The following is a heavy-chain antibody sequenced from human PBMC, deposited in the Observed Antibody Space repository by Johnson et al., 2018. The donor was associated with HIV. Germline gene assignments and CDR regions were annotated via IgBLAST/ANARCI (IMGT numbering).Heavy chain of an antibody. Sequence: VQLVESGGGFVQPGGSLRLSCAASSFTFSNYWMNWVRQAPGKGLEWVANIKQDGSEKYYVDSVKGRFTISRDNAKKSLYLRMNSLRVEDTALYYCVKDPTSCYSRGNDAFYIWGQGTMVTVSS. CDR2: IKQDGSEK. V-gene: IGHV3-7*03. CDR3: VKDPTSCYSRGNDAFYI. CDR1: SFTFSNYW. D-gene: IGHD3-22*01. J-gene: IGHJ3*02.